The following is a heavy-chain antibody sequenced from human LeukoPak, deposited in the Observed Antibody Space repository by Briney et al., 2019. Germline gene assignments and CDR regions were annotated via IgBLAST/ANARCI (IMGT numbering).Heavy chain of an antibody. CDR1: GFTFSSYW. Sequence: GGSLRLSCAASGFTFSSYWMSWVRQAPGKGLEWVANIKQDGSEKYYVDSVKGRFTISRDNAKNSLYLQMNSLRAEDTAVYYCARGQGPGYCSSTSCYLNYYYMDVWGKGTTVTVSS. D-gene: IGHD2-2*01. CDR3: ARGQGPGYCSSTSCYLNYYYMDV. J-gene: IGHJ6*03. CDR2: IKQDGSEK. V-gene: IGHV3-7*01.